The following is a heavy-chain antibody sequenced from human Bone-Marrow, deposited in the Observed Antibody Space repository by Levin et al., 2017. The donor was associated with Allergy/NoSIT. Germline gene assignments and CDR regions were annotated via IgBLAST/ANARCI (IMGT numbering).Heavy chain of an antibody. D-gene: IGHD3-22*01. V-gene: IGHV1-2*02. CDR2: INPTGGVT. CDR1: GYILTGYY. Sequence: GASVKVSCKASGYILTGYYIHWVRQAPGQGLEWMGWINPTGGVTTYAQSFQGRVTMTRDTSISTVYMELTRLTSDDTAVYYCARVGLRTGNSSGYYLNYWGQGTLVTVSS. CDR3: ARVGLRTGNSSGYYLNY. J-gene: IGHJ4*02.